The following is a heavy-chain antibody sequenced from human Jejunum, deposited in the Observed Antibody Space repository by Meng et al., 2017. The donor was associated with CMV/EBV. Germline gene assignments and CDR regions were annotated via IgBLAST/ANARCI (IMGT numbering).Heavy chain of an antibody. CDR3: ARGRDAYKTGL. Sequence: CTVSGDSIRTGIYYWTWVRQLPGKGLEWIGFIHPSGSTNYNPSLKSRVSMSVDTSKNHFSLTLTSVTGADTAVYYCARGRDAYKTGLWGQGTLVTVSS. V-gene: IGHV4-31*03. CDR2: IHPSGST. J-gene: IGHJ4*02. D-gene: IGHD5-24*01. CDR1: GDSIRTGIYY.